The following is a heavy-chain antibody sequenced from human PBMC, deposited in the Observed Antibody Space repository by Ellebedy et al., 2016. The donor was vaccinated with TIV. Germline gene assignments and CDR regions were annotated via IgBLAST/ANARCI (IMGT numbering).Heavy chain of an antibody. CDR3: ARSAHGEIDY. Sequence: TLSLTCTVSGDSISSGDHYWSWIRQPPGKALEWLARIDYDDDKYYTTSLKTRLTVSKDTSKNQVVLTMTNVDPVDTATYYCARSAHGEIDYWGQGTLVTVSS. V-gene: IGHV2-70*11. J-gene: IGHJ4*02. CDR1: GDSISSGDHY. D-gene: IGHD3-10*01. CDR2: IDYDDDK.